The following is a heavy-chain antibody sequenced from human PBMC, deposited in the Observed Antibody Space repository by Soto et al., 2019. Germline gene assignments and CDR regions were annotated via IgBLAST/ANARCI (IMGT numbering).Heavy chain of an antibody. Sequence: EVQLLESGGRLLQPGGSLRLSCAASGFTFSSYAMSWVRQAPGKGLEWVSGISGSGGSTYYADSVKGRFTISRDNSKNTLYLQMNSLRAEDTAVYYCARDSDRNYFQHWGQGTLVTVSS. V-gene: IGHV3-23*01. CDR2: ISGSGGST. D-gene: IGHD3-10*01. CDR3: ARDSDRNYFQH. CDR1: GFTFSSYA. J-gene: IGHJ1*01.